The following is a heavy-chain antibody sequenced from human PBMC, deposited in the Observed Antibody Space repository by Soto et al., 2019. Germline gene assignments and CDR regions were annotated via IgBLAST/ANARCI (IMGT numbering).Heavy chain of an antibody. CDR2: ITGSGGST. CDR1: GVTFSSYA. J-gene: IGHJ4*02. D-gene: IGHD3-9*01. Sequence: EVQLLESGGGLVQPGGSLRLSCAASGVTFSSYAMSWGRQAPGKGLEWVSAITGSGGSTYYGDCVKGRFTISRDNSKNTLYLQMNRLGAEDTAVYYCAKGPSRLTRYGVYWGQGTLVTVSS. CDR3: AKGPSRLTRYGVY. V-gene: IGHV3-23*01.